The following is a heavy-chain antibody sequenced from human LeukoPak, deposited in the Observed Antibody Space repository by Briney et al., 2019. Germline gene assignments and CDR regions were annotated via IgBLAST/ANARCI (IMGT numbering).Heavy chain of an antibody. CDR3: AKDS. CDR1: GFTFSNSA. Sequence: PGGSLRLSCAVSGFTFSNSAMSWVRQAPGKGLEWVSAISASGGTTYYADSVKGRFTISRDNSKNTLYLQMNSLRVEDTAVYYCAKDSWGQGTLVPVSS. V-gene: IGHV3-23*01. J-gene: IGHJ5*02. CDR2: ISASGGTT.